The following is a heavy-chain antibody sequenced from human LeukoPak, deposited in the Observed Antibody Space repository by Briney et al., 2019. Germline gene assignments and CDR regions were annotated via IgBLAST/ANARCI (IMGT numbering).Heavy chain of an antibody. CDR3: ATSTPYKGGSSGGWFDP. CDR2: ISAYNGNT. Sequence: EASVKVSCKASGYTFTSYGISWVRQAPGQGLEWMGWISAYNGNTNYAQKFQGRVTMTEDTSTDTAYMELSSLRSEDTAVYYCATSTPYKGGSSGGWFDPWGQGTLVTVSS. D-gene: IGHD1-26*01. V-gene: IGHV1-18*01. J-gene: IGHJ5*02. CDR1: GYTFTSYG.